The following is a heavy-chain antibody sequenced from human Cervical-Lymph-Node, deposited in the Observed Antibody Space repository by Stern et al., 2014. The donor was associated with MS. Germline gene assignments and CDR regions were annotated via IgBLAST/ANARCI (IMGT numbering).Heavy chain of an antibody. CDR2: ISYSGSP. V-gene: IGHV4-61*01. J-gene: IGHJ4*02. CDR1: GGSASSGTYY. Sequence: QLQLQESHPGLVKPSETLSLACTVSGGSASSGTYYWSWIRQPPGKGLEWVGYISYSGSPEYNPSLKSRVTIAVDTSKNQFSLKLSSVTAADTAVYYCARESSGGYRWGQGTLVTVSS. CDR3: ARESSGGYR. D-gene: IGHD5-18*01.